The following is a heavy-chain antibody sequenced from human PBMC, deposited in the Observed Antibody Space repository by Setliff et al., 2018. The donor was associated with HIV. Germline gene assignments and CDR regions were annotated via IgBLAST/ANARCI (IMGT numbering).Heavy chain of an antibody. Sequence: LKISCKASGYTFTNYWVGWVRQMPGNGLEWVGLIWPDDSDTIYSPSFQGQVTLSADKSITTVYLQWSSLEAPDTAMYYCARLSKYYDFWTPNYWGQGTLVTVSS. CDR1: GYTFTNYW. V-gene: IGHV5-51*01. J-gene: IGHJ4*02. D-gene: IGHD3-3*01. CDR3: ARLSKYYDFWTPNY. CDR2: IWPDDSDT.